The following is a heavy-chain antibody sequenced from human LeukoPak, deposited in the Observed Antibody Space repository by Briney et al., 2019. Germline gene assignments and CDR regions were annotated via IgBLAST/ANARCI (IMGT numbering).Heavy chain of an antibody. D-gene: IGHD3-22*01. V-gene: IGHV1-46*01. J-gene: IGHJ4*02. CDR3: ARDHPPYYYDSSGYYLDY. Sequence: ASVKVSCKASGYTFTSYYMHWVRQAPGQGLEWMGIINPSGGSTSYAQKFQGRVTMTRDTSTSTVYMELSSLRSEDTAVYYCARDHPPYYYDSSGYYLDYWGQGTLVTVSS. CDR2: INPSGGST. CDR1: GYTFTSYY.